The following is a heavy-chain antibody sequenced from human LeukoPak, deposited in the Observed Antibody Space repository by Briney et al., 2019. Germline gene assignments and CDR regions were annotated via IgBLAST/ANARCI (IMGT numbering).Heavy chain of an antibody. J-gene: IGHJ4*02. CDR2: ISGSGGVT. V-gene: IGHV3-23*01. CDR1: GFTFSDYV. Sequence: GGSLRLSCAASGFTFSDYVMTWVRQAPGIGLEWVSAISGSGGVTYYADSVKGRFTVSRDNSKSTVLLQMNSLRADDTAVYYCAKDPAYYYDSSGYYGFDYWGQGTLVTVSS. D-gene: IGHD3-22*01. CDR3: AKDPAYYYDSSGYYGFDY.